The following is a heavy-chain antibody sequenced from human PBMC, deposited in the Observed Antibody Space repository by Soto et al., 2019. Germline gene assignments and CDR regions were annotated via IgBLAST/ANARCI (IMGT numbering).Heavy chain of an antibody. Sequence: GGSLRLSCAASGFTFSSYGMHWVRQAPGKGLEWVAVISYDGSNKYYADSVKGRFTISRDNSKNTLYLQMNSLRAEDTAVYYCAKDAGIAVAGTRGTLVPYYFDYWGQGTLVTVSS. D-gene: IGHD6-19*01. CDR1: GFTFSSYG. V-gene: IGHV3-30*18. CDR2: ISYDGSNK. J-gene: IGHJ4*02. CDR3: AKDAGIAVAGTRGTLVPYYFDY.